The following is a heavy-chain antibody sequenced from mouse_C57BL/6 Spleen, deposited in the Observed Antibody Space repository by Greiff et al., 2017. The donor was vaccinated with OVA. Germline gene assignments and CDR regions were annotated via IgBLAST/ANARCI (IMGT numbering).Heavy chain of an antibody. Sequence: QVQLKQPGAELVMPGASVKLSCKASGYTFTSYWMHWVKQRPGQGLEWIGEIDPSDSYTNYNQKFKGKSTLTVDKSSSTAYMQLSSLTSEDSAVYYCARPPSEEDAMDYWGQGTSVTVSS. CDR2: IDPSDSYT. CDR3: ARPPSEEDAMDY. J-gene: IGHJ4*01. CDR1: GYTFTSYW. V-gene: IGHV1-69*01.